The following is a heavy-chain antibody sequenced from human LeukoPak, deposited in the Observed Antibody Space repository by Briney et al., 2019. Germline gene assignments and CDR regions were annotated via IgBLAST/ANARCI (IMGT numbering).Heavy chain of an antibody. CDR2: IRGSGDTT. J-gene: IGHJ3*02. V-gene: IGHV3-23*01. Sequence: PGGSLRLSCAASGFIFSAYGMSWVRQAPGQGLEWVSAIRGSGDTTYYADSAKGRFIISRDNSKNTLYLQMNSLRVEDTAVYYCARRGGSNGWGDFDIWGQGTMVTVSS. CDR3: ARRGGSNGWGDFDI. D-gene: IGHD6-19*01. CDR1: GFIFSAYG.